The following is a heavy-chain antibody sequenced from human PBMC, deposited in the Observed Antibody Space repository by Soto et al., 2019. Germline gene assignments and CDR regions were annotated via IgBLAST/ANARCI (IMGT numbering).Heavy chain of an antibody. CDR2: SYQTGIT. Sequence: QVQLQESGPGLVKPSETLSLTCSVSGVSVSSGSYYLSWIRQPPGKGLEWIGYSYQTGITKYNPALRSRITISVDTSKNQFSLNLKSVTAADTAVYYCARDRGTDDSWGQGTLVTVSS. CDR3: ARDRGTDDS. CDR1: GVSVSSGSYY. J-gene: IGHJ4*02. V-gene: IGHV4-61*01.